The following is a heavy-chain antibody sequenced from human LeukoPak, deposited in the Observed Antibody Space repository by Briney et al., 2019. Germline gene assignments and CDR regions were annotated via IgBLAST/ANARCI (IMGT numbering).Heavy chain of an antibody. CDR1: GGYIGSYY. J-gene: IGHJ3*02. Sequence: SETLSLTCTVSGGYIGSYYWSWIRQPAGKGLEWIGRISTSGDTNYNPSLKSRVTISVDTSKNQFSLKLSSVTAADTAVYYCARVEMATIILAFDIWGQGTMVTVSS. V-gene: IGHV4-4*07. CDR3: ARVEMATIILAFDI. D-gene: IGHD5-24*01. CDR2: ISTSGDT.